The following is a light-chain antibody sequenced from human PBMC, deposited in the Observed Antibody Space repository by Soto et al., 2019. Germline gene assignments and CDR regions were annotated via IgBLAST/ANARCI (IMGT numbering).Light chain of an antibody. V-gene: IGKV1-5*01. CDR2: DAS. CDR3: KQYNDFLLYT. CDR1: QSISTW. J-gene: IGKJ2*01. Sequence: DIQMTQSPSTLSASVGDRVTITCRASQSISTWLAWYQQKPGKAPKLLIYDASNLESGVPSRFSGSGSGTEFTLTISSLQPDDFATYYCKQYNDFLLYTFGQGTELEIK.